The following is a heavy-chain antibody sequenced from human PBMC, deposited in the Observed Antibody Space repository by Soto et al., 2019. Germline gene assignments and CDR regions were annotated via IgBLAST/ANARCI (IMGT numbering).Heavy chain of an antibody. Sequence: SETLSLTCTVSGGSISSSYYYWGWIRQPPGRGLEWIGSIYYSGGTYYSPSLKSRVTMSVDTSKNQFSLKLSSVTAADTAVYYCARPSGSYLYYFDYWGQGTLVTVSS. D-gene: IGHD1-26*01. CDR2: IYYSGGT. CDR1: GGSISSSYYY. CDR3: ARPSGSYLYYFDY. J-gene: IGHJ4*02. V-gene: IGHV4-39*01.